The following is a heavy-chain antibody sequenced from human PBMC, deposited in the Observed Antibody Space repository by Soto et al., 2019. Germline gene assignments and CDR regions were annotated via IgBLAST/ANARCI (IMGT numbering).Heavy chain of an antibody. Sequence: SETLSLTCTVSGGSISSYYWSWIRQPPGKGLEWIGYIYYSGSTNYNPSLKSRVTISVDTSKNQFSLKLSSVTAADTAVYYCARQTYYDYIWGSYRYPNWFDPWGQGTLVTVSS. V-gene: IGHV4-59*08. CDR1: GGSISSYY. CDR3: ARQTYYDYIWGSYRYPNWFDP. J-gene: IGHJ5*02. D-gene: IGHD3-16*02. CDR2: IYYSGST.